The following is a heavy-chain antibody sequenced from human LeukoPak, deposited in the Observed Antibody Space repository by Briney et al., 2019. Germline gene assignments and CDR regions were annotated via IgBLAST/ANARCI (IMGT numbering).Heavy chain of an antibody. CDR1: GYTFTGYY. V-gene: IGHV1-2*02. J-gene: IGHJ6*03. Sequence: AAVKVSCKGSGYTFTGYYMHLVRQAPGQGLEWMGWINPNSGGTNYAQKFHGRVTITRDTSISTAYMELSRLRSDDTAVYYCARGARADWYYYYYMDVWGKGTTVTVSS. CDR2: INPNSGGT. D-gene: IGHD2-21*01. CDR3: ARGARADWYYYYYMDV.